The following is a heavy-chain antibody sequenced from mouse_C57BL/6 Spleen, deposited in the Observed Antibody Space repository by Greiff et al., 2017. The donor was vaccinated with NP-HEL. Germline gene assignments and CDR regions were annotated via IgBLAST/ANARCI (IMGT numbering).Heavy chain of an antibody. V-gene: IGHV1-69*01. CDR3: ARGYDSFFDY. CDR2: IDPSDSYT. D-gene: IGHD2-2*01. Sequence: VQLQQPGAELVMPGASVKLSCKASGYTFTSYWMHWVKQRPGQGLEWIGEIDPSDSYTNYNQKFKGKSTLTVDKSSSTAYMQLSSLTSEDSAVYYCARGYDSFFDYWGQGTTLTVSS. CDR1: GYTFTSYW. J-gene: IGHJ2*01.